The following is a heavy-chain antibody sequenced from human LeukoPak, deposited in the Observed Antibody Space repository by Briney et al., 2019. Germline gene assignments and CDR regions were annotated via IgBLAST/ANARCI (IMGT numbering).Heavy chain of an antibody. CDR2: ISSSGSTI. CDR3: ARGHDYGDLGY. D-gene: IGHD4-17*01. V-gene: IGHV3-48*03. Sequence: GGSLRLSCAASGFPFSSYEMNWVRQAPGKGLEWVSYISSSGSTIYYADSVKGRFTISRDNAKNTLYLQMNSLRAEDTAVYYCARGHDYGDLGYWGQGTLVTVSS. J-gene: IGHJ4*02. CDR1: GFPFSSYE.